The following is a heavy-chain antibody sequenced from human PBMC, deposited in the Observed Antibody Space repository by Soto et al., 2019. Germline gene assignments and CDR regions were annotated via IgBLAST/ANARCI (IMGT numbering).Heavy chain of an antibody. CDR2: IYPGDSDT. V-gene: IGHV5-51*01. CDR3: ASSGTWYGGRHNYYAMDV. CDR1: GYSFTSYW. J-gene: IGHJ6*02. Sequence: PGESLKISCKGSGYSFTSYWIGWVRQMPGKGLEWMGIIYPGDSDTRYSPSFQGQVTISADKSISTAYLQWSSLKASDTAIYYCASSGTWYGGRHNYYAMDVWGQGTTVTVSS. D-gene: IGHD6-13*01.